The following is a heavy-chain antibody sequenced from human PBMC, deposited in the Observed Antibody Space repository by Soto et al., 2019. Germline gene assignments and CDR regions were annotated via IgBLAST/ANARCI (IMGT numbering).Heavy chain of an antibody. J-gene: IGHJ4*02. Sequence: PSETLSLTCTVSGGSISSGGYYWSWIRQHPGKGLEWIGYIYYSGSTYYNPSLKSRVAISVDTSKNQFSLKLSSVTAADTAVYYCARAAARGYFDYWGQGTLVTVSS. CDR2: IYYSGST. V-gene: IGHV4-31*03. CDR1: GGSISSGGYY. D-gene: IGHD6-13*01. CDR3: ARAAARGYFDY.